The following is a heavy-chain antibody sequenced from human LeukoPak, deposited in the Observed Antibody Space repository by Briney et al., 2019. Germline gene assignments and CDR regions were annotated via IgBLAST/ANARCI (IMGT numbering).Heavy chain of an antibody. CDR3: ARGLRQGYYYGMDV. J-gene: IGHJ6*02. CDR2: ISYDGSNK. V-gene: IGHV3-30-3*01. CDR1: GFTFSSYA. Sequence: AGGSLRLSCAASGFTFSSYAIHWVRQAPGKGLEWVAVISYDGSNKYYADSVKGRFTISRDNSKNTLYLQMNSLRAEDTAVYYCARGLRQGYYYGMDVWGQGTTVTVSS.